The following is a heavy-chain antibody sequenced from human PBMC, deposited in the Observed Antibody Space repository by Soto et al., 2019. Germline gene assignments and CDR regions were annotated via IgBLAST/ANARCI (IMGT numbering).Heavy chain of an antibody. Sequence: EVQLVESGGGLVQPGRSLRLSCAASGFTFDDYAMHWVRQAPGKGLEWVSGISWNSGSIGYADSVKGRFTISRDNAKNSLYLPMNSLRAEDTALYYCAKQRGGSFYWGQGTLVTVSS. D-gene: IGHD2-15*01. J-gene: IGHJ4*02. CDR1: GFTFDDYA. CDR2: ISWNSGSI. V-gene: IGHV3-9*01. CDR3: AKQRGGSFY.